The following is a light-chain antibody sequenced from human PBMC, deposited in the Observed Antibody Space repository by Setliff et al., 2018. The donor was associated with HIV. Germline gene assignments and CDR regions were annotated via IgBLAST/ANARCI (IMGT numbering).Light chain of an antibody. CDR3: SSYTTSTFDVV. CDR1: SSNIGSNT. J-gene: IGLJ2*01. V-gene: IGLV1-44*01. CDR2: INN. Sequence: QSALTQPPSASGTPGQRVTISCSGSSSNIGSNTVNWYQQFPGTAPKLLMYINNQRPSGVPDRFSGSKSGTSASLAISGLQSEDEADYYCSSYTTSTFDVVFGGGTKVTVL.